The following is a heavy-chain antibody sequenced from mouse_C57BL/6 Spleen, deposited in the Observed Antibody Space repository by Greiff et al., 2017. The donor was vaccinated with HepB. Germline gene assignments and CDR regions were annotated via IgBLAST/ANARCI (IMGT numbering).Heavy chain of an antibody. J-gene: IGHJ4*01. CDR3: ARGDYYGSSLYAMDY. CDR2: IWGVGST. D-gene: IGHD1-1*01. Sequence: VKLVESGPGLVAPSQSLSITCTVSGFSLTSYGVDWVRQSPGKGLEWLGVIWGVGSTNYNSALKSRLSISKDNSKSQVFLKMNSLQTDDTAMYYCARGDYYGSSLYAMDYWGQGTSVTVSS. CDR1: GFSLTSYG. V-gene: IGHV2-6*01.